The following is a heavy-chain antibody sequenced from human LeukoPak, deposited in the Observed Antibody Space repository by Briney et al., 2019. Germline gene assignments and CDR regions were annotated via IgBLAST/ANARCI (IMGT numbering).Heavy chain of an antibody. J-gene: IGHJ4*02. V-gene: IGHV3-15*01. D-gene: IGHD3-22*01. Sequence: GGSLRLSCAASGFTFTNAWMSWVRQAPGKGLEWVGRIKSKTDGGTTDYAAPVKGRFTISRDDSKNTLYLQINSLKTEDTAVYYCTTDDYYDSSGYHPGFDYWGQGTLVTVSS. CDR2: IKSKTDGGTT. CDR3: TTDDYYDSSGYHPGFDY. CDR1: GFTFTNAW.